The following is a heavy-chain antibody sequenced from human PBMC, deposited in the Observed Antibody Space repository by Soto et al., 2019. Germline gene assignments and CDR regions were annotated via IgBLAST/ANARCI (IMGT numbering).Heavy chain of an antibody. J-gene: IGHJ6*02. D-gene: IGHD2-2*01. V-gene: IGHV3-21*01. CDR2: ISSSSIYI. CDR3: ARDKDLIVVVPAATCSYGMDV. Sequence: GGSLRLSGAASGFTFSSYSINWVRQAPWKGLEWVSSISSSSIYIYYADSVKGRFNISRDNAKNSLYLQMNSLRAEDTAVYYCARDKDLIVVVPAATCSYGMDVSGHGTKVNVSS. CDR1: GFTFSSYS.